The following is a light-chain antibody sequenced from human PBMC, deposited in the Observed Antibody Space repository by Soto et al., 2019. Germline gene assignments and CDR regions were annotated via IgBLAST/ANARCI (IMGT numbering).Light chain of an antibody. V-gene: IGKV3-11*01. Sequence: EIVLTQSPATLSLSPGERATLSCRASQSLRSNLAWYQQKPGQAPTLLIYDASNRATDIPARFSGSGSGTDFTLTISSLEPEDFAVYYCQQRSNWPLTFGGGTKVEIK. CDR1: QSLRSN. CDR3: QQRSNWPLT. CDR2: DAS. J-gene: IGKJ4*01.